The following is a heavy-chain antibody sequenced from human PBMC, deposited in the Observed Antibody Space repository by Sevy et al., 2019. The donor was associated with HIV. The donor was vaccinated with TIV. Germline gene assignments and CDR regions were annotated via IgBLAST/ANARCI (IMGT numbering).Heavy chain of an antibody. Sequence: ASVKVSCKASGYTFTGYYMHWVRQAPGQGLEWMGRINPNSGGTNYAQRFQGRVTMTRDTSISTAYMELSRLRSDDTAVYYCVGVLRYLDWLPRDAFDIWGQGTMVTVSS. D-gene: IGHD3-9*01. J-gene: IGHJ3*02. V-gene: IGHV1-2*06. CDR3: VGVLRYLDWLPRDAFDI. CDR1: GYTFTGYY. CDR2: INPNSGGT.